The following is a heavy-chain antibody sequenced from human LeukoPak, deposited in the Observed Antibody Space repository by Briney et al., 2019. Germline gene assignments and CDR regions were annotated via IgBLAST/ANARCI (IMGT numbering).Heavy chain of an antibody. J-gene: IGHJ4*02. D-gene: IGHD1-26*01. CDR1: GGTFSSYA. CDR3: ARDSYSGSYYGY. V-gene: IGHV1-69*13. CDR2: IIPIFGTA. Sequence: AASVKVSCKASGGTFSSYAISWVRQAPEQGLEWMGGIIPIFGTANYAQKFQGRVTITADESTSTAYMELSSLRSEDTAVYYCARDSYSGSYYGYWGQGTLVTVSS.